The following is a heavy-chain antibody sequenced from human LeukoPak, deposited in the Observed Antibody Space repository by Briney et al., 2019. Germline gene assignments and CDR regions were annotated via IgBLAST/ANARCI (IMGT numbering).Heavy chain of an antibody. J-gene: IGHJ1*01. CDR2: INPNSGGT. D-gene: IGHD6-19*01. CDR1: GYTFTDSY. Sequence: ASVTVSCKASGYTFTDSYIHWVRQAPGQGLEWMGWINPNSGGTIYAQKSQGRVTLTRDTSISTAFMELSRLRSDDTAVYYCARGGTSGWQIHNAEYFLHWGQGTLVTVSS. CDR3: ARGGTSGWQIHNAEYFLH. V-gene: IGHV1-2*02.